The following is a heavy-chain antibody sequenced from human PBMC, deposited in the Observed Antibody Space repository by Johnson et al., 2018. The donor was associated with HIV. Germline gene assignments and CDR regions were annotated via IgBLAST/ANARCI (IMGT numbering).Heavy chain of an antibody. J-gene: IGHJ3*01. CDR2: VWFDGRNK. CDR3: AKVAVATAAAGVALDV. V-gene: IGHV3-33*06. Sequence: QVLLVESGGGLVQPGRSLKLSCAASGFTFDDYAMHWVRQTPGKGLEWVAVVWFDGRNKYYSDSVKGRFTISRDDSKNTLYLQMNSLRVEDTAVYHCAKVAVATAAAGVALDVWGQGTMVTVSS. CDR1: GFTFDDYA. D-gene: IGHD6-13*01.